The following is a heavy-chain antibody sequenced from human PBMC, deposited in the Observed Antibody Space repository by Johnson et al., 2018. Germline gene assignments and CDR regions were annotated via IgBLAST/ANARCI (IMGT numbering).Heavy chain of an antibody. D-gene: IGHD1-26*01. J-gene: IGHJ6*03. CDR2: IYYSGST. V-gene: IGHV4-59*01. Sequence: VQLQESGPGLVKPSETLSLTCTVSGGSISSYYWSWIRQPPGKGLEWIGYIYYSGSTNYNPSLKSRVTISVDTSKNQFSLKLSAVTAADTAVYYCARKGRDYYYYMDVWGKGTTVTVSS. CDR3: ARKGRDYYYYMDV. CDR1: GGSISSYY.